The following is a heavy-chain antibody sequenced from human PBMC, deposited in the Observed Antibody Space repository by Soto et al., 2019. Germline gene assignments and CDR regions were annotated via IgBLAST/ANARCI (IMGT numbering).Heavy chain of an antibody. D-gene: IGHD6-19*01. J-gene: IGHJ4*02. V-gene: IGHV1-69*13. CDR2: IIPIFGTA. CDR3: ARSGLTPGSGWYYFDY. CDR1: GGTFSSYA. Sequence: SVKVSCKASGGTFSSYAISWVRQAPGQGLEWMGGIIPIFGTANYAQKFQGRVTITADESTSTAYMELSSLRSEDTAVYYCARSGLTPGSGWYYFDYWGQGTLVTVSS.